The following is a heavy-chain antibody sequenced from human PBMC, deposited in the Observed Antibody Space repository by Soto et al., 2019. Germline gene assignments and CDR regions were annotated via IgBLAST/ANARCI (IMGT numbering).Heavy chain of an antibody. Sequence: SGPTLVNPTQTLTLTCTFSGFSLSTSGMCVSWIRQPPGKALEWLALIDWDDDKNYSTSLKTRLTISKDTSKNQVVLTMTYMDPVDTATYYCARMVRTTGTTSWFDPWGQGTLVTVSS. CDR2: IDWDDDK. D-gene: IGHD1-1*01. V-gene: IGHV2-70*01. J-gene: IGHJ5*02. CDR3: ARMVRTTGTTSWFDP. CDR1: GFSLSTSGMC.